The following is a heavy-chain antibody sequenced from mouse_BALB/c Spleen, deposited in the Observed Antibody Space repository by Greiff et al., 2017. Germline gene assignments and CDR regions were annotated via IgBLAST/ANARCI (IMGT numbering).Heavy chain of an antibody. V-gene: IGHV5-12-1*01. D-gene: IGHD2-3*01. CDR1: GFAFSSYD. CDR3: ARQDGYSWFAY. J-gene: IGHJ3*01. CDR2: ISSGGGST. Sequence: EVQGVESGGGLVKPGGSLKLSCAASGFAFSSYDMSWVRQTPEKRLEWVAYISSGGGSTYYPDTVKGRFTISRDNAKNTLYLQMSSLKSEDTAMYYCARQDGYSWFAYWGQGTLVTVSA.